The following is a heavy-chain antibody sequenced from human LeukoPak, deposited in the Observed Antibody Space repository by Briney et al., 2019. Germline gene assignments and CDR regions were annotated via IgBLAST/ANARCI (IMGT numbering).Heavy chain of an antibody. V-gene: IGHV5-51*01. D-gene: IGHD6-19*01. Sequence: GESLKISCKGSGYSFTSYWIGWVRQIPGTRLKWMGSINTGYSDTRYSPTFQGLVTISADKSISTAYLQWISVKASDTAIDYCARQLPSSGWYRYYYYYYMDVWGKGTTVTVSS. CDR3: ARQLPSSGWYRYYYYYYMDV. CDR1: GYSFTSYW. CDR2: INTGYSDT. J-gene: IGHJ6*03.